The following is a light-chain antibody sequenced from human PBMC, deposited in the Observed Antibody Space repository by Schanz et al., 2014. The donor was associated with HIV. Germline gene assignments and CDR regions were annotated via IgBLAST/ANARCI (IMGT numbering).Light chain of an antibody. CDR1: QDIRYS. V-gene: IGKV1-6*01. Sequence: IQMTQSPASLSASVGDRVTITCRVSQDIRYSLDWYQHKPGEAPKLLIYAASSLQSGVPSRFSGSGSGTEFTLTISSLQPEDFATYYCLQYYNYPRTFGQGTRLDIK. CDR2: AAS. CDR3: LQYYNYPRT. J-gene: IGKJ2*01.